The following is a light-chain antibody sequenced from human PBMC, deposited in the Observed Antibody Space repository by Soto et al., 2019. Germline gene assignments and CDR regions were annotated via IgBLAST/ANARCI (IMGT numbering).Light chain of an antibody. CDR1: QSISSNY. Sequence: VLTQSPGTLSLSPGERATISCRASQSISSNYLAWYQHKPGQAPRLLIYGASSRATGIPHRFSGSGSGTDFTLTISRLEPEDCGVFYCQQYGTSPTYTFGQGTRLEIK. V-gene: IGKV3-20*01. CDR2: GAS. J-gene: IGKJ2*01. CDR3: QQYGTSPTYT.